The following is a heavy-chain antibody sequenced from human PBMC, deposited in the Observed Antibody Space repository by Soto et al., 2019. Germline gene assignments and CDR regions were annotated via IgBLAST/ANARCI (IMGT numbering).Heavy chain of an antibody. CDR3: AKDLGYCSSTTCYTPGMDI. Sequence: GGSLRLSCAASKFTFSRYGLPWVRQAPGRGLEWWAVISQNGVKQEYVDSVKRRFTISRDNTKNTLYMQMDSLTTADTAVYYCAKDLGYCSSTTCYTPGMDIWGQGTAVTVSS. CDR1: KFTFSRYG. CDR2: ISQNGVKQ. J-gene: IGHJ6*02. D-gene: IGHD2-2*02. V-gene: IGHV3-30*18.